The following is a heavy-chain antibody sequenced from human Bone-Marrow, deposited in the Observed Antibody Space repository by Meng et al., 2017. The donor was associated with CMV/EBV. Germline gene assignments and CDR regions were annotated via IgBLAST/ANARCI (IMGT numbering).Heavy chain of an antibody. CDR3: ARDNFDTSYYGMAV. J-gene: IGHJ6*02. Sequence: GSLRLSCTVSGGSVSSGSYYWSWIRQPPGKGLEWIGYIYYSGSTNYNPSLKSRVTISVDTSKNQFSLKLSSVTAADTAVYYCARDNFDTSYYGMAVWG. CDR2: IYYSGST. D-gene: IGHD3-9*01. CDR1: GGSVSSGSYY. V-gene: IGHV4-61*01.